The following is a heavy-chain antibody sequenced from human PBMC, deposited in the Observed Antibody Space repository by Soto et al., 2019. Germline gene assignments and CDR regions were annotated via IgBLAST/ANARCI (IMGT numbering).Heavy chain of an antibody. CDR2: IMPIFRTP. CDR1: GGTFRNSA. Sequence: QVQLEQSGAEVKKPGSSVKVSCKASGGTFRNSAISWVRQAPGQGLEWMGGIMPIFRTPDYAHKFQGRVTITADEPTSTAYMELSGLRSDDTAVYYCARDNDRPQLGGNYYYILDVWGHGTTVTVSS. D-gene: IGHD1-1*01. CDR3: ARDNDRPQLGGNYYYILDV. J-gene: IGHJ6*02. V-gene: IGHV1-69*12.